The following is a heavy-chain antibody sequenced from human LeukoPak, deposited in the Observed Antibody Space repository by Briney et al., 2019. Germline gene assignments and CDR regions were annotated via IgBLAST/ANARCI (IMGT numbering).Heavy chain of an antibody. J-gene: IGHJ4*02. CDR1: GFTFSSYS. D-gene: IGHD5-18*01. V-gene: IGHV3-48*01. CDR2: ISGSGDII. CDR3: ARNLNTADDY. Sequence: PGGSLRLSCAASGFTFSSYSMNWVRQAPGKGLEWLSYISGSGDIISYADSVKGRFTISRDDAKNSLYLQMNSLRAEDTAVYYCARNLNTADDYWGQGILVTVSS.